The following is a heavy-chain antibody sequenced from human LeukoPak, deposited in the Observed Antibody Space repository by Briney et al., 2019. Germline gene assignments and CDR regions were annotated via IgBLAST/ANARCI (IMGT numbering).Heavy chain of an antibody. CDR3: ARVMGRYCSSTSCYVDY. J-gene: IGHJ4*02. CDR1: GFTFSAYD. D-gene: IGHD2-2*01. V-gene: IGHV3-13*01. CDR2: IGTTDDT. Sequence: GGSLRLSCAASGFTFSAYDMNWVRQATGKGLEWVSAIGTTDDTYYPGSMKGRFTISRENAKNSLYLQMNSLTAGDTAVYYCARVMGRYCSSTSCYVDYWGQGTLVTVSS.